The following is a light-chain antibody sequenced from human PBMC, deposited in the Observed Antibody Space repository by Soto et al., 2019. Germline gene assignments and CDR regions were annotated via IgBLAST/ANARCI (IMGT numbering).Light chain of an antibody. CDR3: MQGTHWPPYT. J-gene: IGKJ2*01. Sequence: DVVMTQSPLSLPVTLGQPASISCRSSQSLVYSDGNTYWNCFQQRPGPSPRRRIYKVSNRASGVPDRFSGSGSGTDFTLKISRVEAEYVGVYYCMQGTHWPPYTFGQGTKLEI. CDR2: KVS. CDR1: QSLVYSDGNTY. V-gene: IGKV2-30*01.